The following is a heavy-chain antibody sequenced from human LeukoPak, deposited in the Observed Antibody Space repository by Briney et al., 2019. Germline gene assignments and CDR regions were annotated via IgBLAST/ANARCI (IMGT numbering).Heavy chain of an antibody. J-gene: IGHJ4*02. CDR1: GFTFRNYG. D-gene: IGHD2-15*01. CDR3: AREIVGEGNFDC. Sequence: PGRSLRLSCEASGFTFRNYGMHWVRQTPGKGLEWVASIWHDGSHIFYADSVKGRFTISRDNSKNTLFLQMNSLRAEDTAFYYCAREIVGEGNFDCWGQGTLVTVSS. V-gene: IGHV3-33*01. CDR2: IWHDGSHI.